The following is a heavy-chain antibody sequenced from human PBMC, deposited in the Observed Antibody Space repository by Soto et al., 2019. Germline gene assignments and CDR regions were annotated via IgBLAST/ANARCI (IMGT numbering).Heavy chain of an antibody. V-gene: IGHV3-21*01. Sequence: GGSLRLSCAASGFTFSSYSMNWVRQAPGKGLEWVSSISSSSSYIYYADSVKGRFTISRDNAKNSLYLQMNSLRAEDTAVYYCAIRPWGSLQGGMDVWGQGTTVTVSS. CDR1: GFTFSSYS. D-gene: IGHD3-16*01. CDR3: AIRPWGSLQGGMDV. J-gene: IGHJ6*02. CDR2: ISSSSSYI.